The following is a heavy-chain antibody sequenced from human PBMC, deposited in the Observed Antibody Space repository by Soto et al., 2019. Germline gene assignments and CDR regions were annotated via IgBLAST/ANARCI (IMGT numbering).Heavy chain of an antibody. Sequence: PSETLSLTCTVSGGSISSSSYYWGWIRQPPGKGLEWIGSIYYSGSTYYNPSLKSRVTISVDTSKNQFSLKLSSVTAADTAVYYCARLGDFWSGYQNYYYGMDVWGQGTTVTVSS. CDR2: IYYSGST. CDR3: ARLGDFWSGYQNYYYGMDV. CDR1: GGSISSSSYY. D-gene: IGHD3-3*01. V-gene: IGHV4-39*01. J-gene: IGHJ6*02.